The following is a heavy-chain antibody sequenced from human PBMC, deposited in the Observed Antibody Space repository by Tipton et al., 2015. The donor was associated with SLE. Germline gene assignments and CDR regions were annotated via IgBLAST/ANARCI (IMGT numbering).Heavy chain of an antibody. V-gene: IGHV3-23*01. Sequence: SLRLSCAASGFTFNTHGMSWLRQAPGKGLEWVSAITDSGDGANYADSVKGRFTISRDNSKNTLYLQMHSLRAEDTAIYYCAKDRSPITMGDYWGQGSLVTVAS. J-gene: IGHJ4*02. D-gene: IGHD3-10*01. CDR1: GFTFNTHG. CDR3: AKDRSPITMGDY. CDR2: ITDSGDGA.